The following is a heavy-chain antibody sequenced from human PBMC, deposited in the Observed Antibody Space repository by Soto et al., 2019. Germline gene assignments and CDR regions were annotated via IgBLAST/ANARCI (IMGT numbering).Heavy chain of an antibody. J-gene: IGHJ1*01. V-gene: IGHV3-30*03. Sequence: QVQLVESGGGVVQPGRSVRLSCAASGFSFSYYAMHWVRQAPGKGLEWVAVIAYDSSKKYYADSVKGRFTISRDNSKNTLYLKMNSMRDGDTAVYYCARPYCSGGSCYLTEYFQYWGKGTLVTVSS. CDR1: GFSFSYYA. CDR2: IAYDSSKK. CDR3: ARPYCSGGSCYLTEYFQY. D-gene: IGHD2-15*01.